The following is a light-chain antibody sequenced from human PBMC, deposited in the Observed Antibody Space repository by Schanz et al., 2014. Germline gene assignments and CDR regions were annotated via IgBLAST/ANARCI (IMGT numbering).Light chain of an antibody. CDR3: QAWDTTTLV. Sequence: SYELTQPPSVSVSPGQTAIITCSGDKLGDKYASWYQQKPGQSPVLVIQQNNKRPSGIPERFSGSTSGNTATLSISGTQAMDEADYYCQAWDTTTLVFGGGTKLTVL. V-gene: IGLV3-1*01. CDR2: QNN. CDR1: KLGDKY. J-gene: IGLJ2*01.